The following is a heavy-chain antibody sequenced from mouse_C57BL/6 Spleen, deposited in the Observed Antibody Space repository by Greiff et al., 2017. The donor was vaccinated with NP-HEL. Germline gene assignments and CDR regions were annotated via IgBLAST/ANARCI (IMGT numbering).Heavy chain of an antibody. V-gene: IGHV1-19*01. J-gene: IGHJ2*01. CDR2: INPYNGGT. D-gene: IGHD2-4*01. CDR3: AIWTTMITGYFDY. Sequence: DVKLQESGPVLVKPGASVKMSCKASGYTFTDYYMNWVKQSHGQSLEWIGVINPYNGGTSYNQKFKGKATLTVDKSSSTAYMELNSLTSEDSAVYYCAIWTTMITGYFDYWGQCTTLTVSS. CDR1: GYTFTDYY.